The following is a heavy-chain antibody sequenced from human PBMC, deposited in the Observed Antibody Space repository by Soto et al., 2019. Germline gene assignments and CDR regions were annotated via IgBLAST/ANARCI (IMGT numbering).Heavy chain of an antibody. D-gene: IGHD6-19*01. CDR1: GFFFGDFG. J-gene: IGHJ4*01. CDR3: ALAMAGKWHPFDY. V-gene: IGHV3-33*01. CDR2: IWYDGSNT. Sequence: GGSLRLSCVASGFFFGDFGMHWVRQAPDKGLEWVSVIWYDGSNTYQGESVKGRFTMSRDISKNTLYLQMDSLRPEDTAVYYCALAMAGKWHPFDYRGHGTLVTVAS.